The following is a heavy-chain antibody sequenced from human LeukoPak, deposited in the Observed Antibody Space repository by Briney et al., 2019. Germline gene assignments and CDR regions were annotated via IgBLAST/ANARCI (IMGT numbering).Heavy chain of an antibody. CDR3: ARGADIVVVVAATMGGGFDY. J-gene: IGHJ4*02. D-gene: IGHD2-15*01. V-gene: IGHV1-69*13. CDR1: GYTFTTYA. Sequence: SVKVSCKASGYTFTTYAMNWVRQAPGQGLEWMGGIIPIFGTANYAQKFQGRVTITADESTSTAYMELSSLRSEDTAVYYCARGADIVVVVAATMGGGFDYWGQGTLVTVSS. CDR2: IIPIFGTA.